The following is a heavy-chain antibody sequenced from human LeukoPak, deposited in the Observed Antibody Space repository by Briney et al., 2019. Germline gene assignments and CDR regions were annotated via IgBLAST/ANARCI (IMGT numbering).Heavy chain of an antibody. CDR1: GGSFSGYY. J-gene: IGHJ4*02. Sequence: SETLSLTCAVYGGSFSGYYWSWIRQPPGKGLEWIGEINHSGSTNYNPSLKSRVTISVDTSKNQFSLKLSSVTAADTAVYYCASLSKIGAIDYWGQGTLVTVSS. CDR2: INHSGST. V-gene: IGHV4-34*01. CDR3: ASLSKIGAIDY.